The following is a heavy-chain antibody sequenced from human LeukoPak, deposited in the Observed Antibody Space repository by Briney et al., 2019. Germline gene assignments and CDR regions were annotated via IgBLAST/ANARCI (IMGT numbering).Heavy chain of an antibody. CDR3: ARAAGSTNFYYYYGMDV. CDR2: INSDGSST. V-gene: IGHV3-74*01. CDR1: GFTFSSYW. Sequence: PGGSLRLSCAASGFTFSSYWMHWVRQAPGKGLVWVSRINSDGSSTSYADSVKGRFTISRDNAKNTLYLQMNSLRAEDTAVYYCARAAGSTNFYYYYGMDVWGQGTTVTVSS. D-gene: IGHD2-2*01. J-gene: IGHJ6*02.